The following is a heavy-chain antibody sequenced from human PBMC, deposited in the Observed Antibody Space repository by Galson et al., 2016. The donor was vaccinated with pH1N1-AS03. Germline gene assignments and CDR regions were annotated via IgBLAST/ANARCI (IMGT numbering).Heavy chain of an antibody. CDR2: TYWRSKWYI. D-gene: IGHD2-15*01. Sequence: CAISGDSVSSNIDAWNRIRHSPSRGLEWLGRTYWRSKWYIDYALTLKSRITINPDTSKTQFSLQLTSVIPDDTAVYYCARGRYSGFDIWGQGAKVTVSS. V-gene: IGHV6-1*01. CDR1: GDSVSSNIDA. CDR3: ARGRYSGFDI. J-gene: IGHJ3*02.